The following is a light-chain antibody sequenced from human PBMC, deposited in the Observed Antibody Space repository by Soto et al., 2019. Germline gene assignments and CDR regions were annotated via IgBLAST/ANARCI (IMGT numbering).Light chain of an antibody. CDR3: QQYGSSPST. CDR1: QSVSSN. CDR2: GAS. J-gene: IGKJ4*01. V-gene: IGKV3-15*01. Sequence: EIVMTQSPATLSVSPGERATLSCRASQSVSSNLAWYQQKPGQAPRLLIYGASTRATGIPARFSGSGSGTEFTLTISSLQSEDFAVYHCQQYGSSPSTFGGGTKVEIK.